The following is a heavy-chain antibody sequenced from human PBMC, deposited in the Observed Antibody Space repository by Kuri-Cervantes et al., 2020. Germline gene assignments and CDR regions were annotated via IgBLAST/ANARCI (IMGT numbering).Heavy chain of an antibody. J-gene: IGHJ5*02. V-gene: IGHV4-34*01. CDR1: GGSFSGYY. D-gene: IGHD3-16*02. CDR3: AREVPVLYDYVWGSYRYGNWFDP. Sequence: ESLKISCAVYGGSFSGYYWSWIRQPPGKGLEWIGEINHSGSTNYNPSLKSRVTISVDTSKNQFSLKLSSVTAADTAVYYCAREVPVLYDYVWGSYRYGNWFDPWGQGTLVTVSS. CDR2: INHSGST.